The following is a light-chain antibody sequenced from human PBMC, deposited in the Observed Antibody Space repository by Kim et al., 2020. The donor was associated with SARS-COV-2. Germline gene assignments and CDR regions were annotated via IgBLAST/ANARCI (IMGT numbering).Light chain of an antibody. CDR1: SMDVGGYSC. CDR2: EVT. V-gene: IGLV2-14*01. CDR3: SSYTSSSTWV. J-gene: IGLJ3*02. Sequence: GHSITSSATGTSMDVGGYSCVAWTQQHPGKSPKLMIYEVTKRPSGVSNRFSGSKSGNTASLTISGLQAEDESDYYCSSYTSSSTWVFGGGTQLTVL.